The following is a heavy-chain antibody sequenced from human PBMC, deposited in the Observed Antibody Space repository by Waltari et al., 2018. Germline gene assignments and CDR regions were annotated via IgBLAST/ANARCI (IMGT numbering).Heavy chain of an antibody. CDR2: ISFSGRTI. D-gene: IGHD3-10*01. CDR1: VFSSPVFY. CDR3: AKALISPIASGAFDI. J-gene: IGHJ3*02. Sequence: ELQLVVSGVVLVQPGGSLILTCAASVFSSPVFYINWVRQAPGKGLEWVSYISFSGRTIYYADSVRGRFTISRDNAKNSLFLQMNSLRADDTAIYYCAKALISPIASGAFDIWGQGTMVTVSS. V-gene: IGHV3-48*03.